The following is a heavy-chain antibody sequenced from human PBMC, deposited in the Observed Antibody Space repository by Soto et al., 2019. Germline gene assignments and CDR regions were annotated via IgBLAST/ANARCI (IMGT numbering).Heavy chain of an antibody. V-gene: IGHV3-23*01. CDR3: ARSVDGWYLDY. CDR2: ISGSGGST. CDR1: GFTFSTYA. J-gene: IGHJ4*02. Sequence: EVQLLESGGGLVQPGGSLRLSCAASGFTFSTYAMSWVRQAPGKGLEWVSTISGSGGSTDDADSVKGRFTVSRDISKSTVYLQMNSLRGDDTAVYYCARSVDGWYLDYWGQGTLVTVSS. D-gene: IGHD6-19*01.